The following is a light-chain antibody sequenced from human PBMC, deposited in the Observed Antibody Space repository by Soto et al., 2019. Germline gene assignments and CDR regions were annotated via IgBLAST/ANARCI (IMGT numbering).Light chain of an antibody. Sequence: EVVLTQSPVTLSLSPGQRAPLSFRASQSISSNLAWYQQKPGQAPRLLIYGASTRATGIPARFSGSGSGTEFTLTISSLQSEDFAVYYCQQYNNWPITFGQGTRLEIK. J-gene: IGKJ5*01. V-gene: IGKV3-15*01. CDR2: GAS. CDR1: QSISSN. CDR3: QQYNNWPIT.